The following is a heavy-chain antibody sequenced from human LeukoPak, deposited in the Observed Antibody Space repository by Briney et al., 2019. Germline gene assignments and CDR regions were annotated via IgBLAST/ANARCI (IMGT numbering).Heavy chain of an antibody. Sequence: ASVKVSSKASGYTFTSYGISWVRQAPGQGLEWMGWISAYNGNTNYAQKLQGRVTMTTDTSTSTAYMELRSLRSDDTAVYYCASRRLDCSGGSCYSRPYYFDYWGQGTLVTVSS. J-gene: IGHJ4*02. CDR2: ISAYNGNT. D-gene: IGHD2-15*01. V-gene: IGHV1-18*01. CDR1: GYTFTSYG. CDR3: ASRRLDCSGGSCYSRPYYFDY.